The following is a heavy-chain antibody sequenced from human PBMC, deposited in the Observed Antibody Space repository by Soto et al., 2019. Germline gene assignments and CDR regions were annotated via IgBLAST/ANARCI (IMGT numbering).Heavy chain of an antibody. J-gene: IGHJ4*02. CDR3: ARQAATVATVPLLYFDP. D-gene: IGHD1-1*01. CDR1: GYSFPCYW. Sequence: GESLKISCKASGYSFPCYWIGWVRHMPGKSLEWMGIIYPDNSDTRYSPSFQGQVTISSDKSINTAYLQWSSLKASDTAMYFCARQAATVATVPLLYFDPWGQGTPVTVSS. V-gene: IGHV5-51*01. CDR2: IYPDNSDT.